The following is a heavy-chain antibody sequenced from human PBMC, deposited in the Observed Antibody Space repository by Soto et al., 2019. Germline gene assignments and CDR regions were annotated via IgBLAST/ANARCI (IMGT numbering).Heavy chain of an antibody. CDR3: ARRLSVTKDGYNAYYYYGMDV. J-gene: IGHJ6*02. CDR2: IYPGDSDT. V-gene: IGHV5-51*01. D-gene: IGHD4-4*01. CDR1: GYSFTSYW. Sequence: LGESLKISCKGSGYSFTSYWIGWVRQMPGKGLEWMGIIYPGDSDTRYSPSFQGQVTISADKSISTAYLQWSSLKASDTAIYYCARRLSVTKDGYNAYYYYGMDVWGQGTTVTVSS.